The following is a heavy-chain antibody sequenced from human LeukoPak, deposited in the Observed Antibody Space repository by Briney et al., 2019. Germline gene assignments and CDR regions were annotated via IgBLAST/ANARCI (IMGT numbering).Heavy chain of an antibody. CDR1: GLTFSSYS. CDR2: ISSRSNYI. CDR3: VRDAYNILTAPYFDY. V-gene: IGHV3-21*06. D-gene: IGHD3-9*01. J-gene: IGHJ4*02. Sequence: GGSLRLSCAASGLTFSSYSMIWVRQAPGKGLEWVSSISSRSNYIYYADSVKGRFTISRDNAKNSLYLQMDSLRAEDTAVYYCVRDAYNILTAPYFDYWGQGTLVTVSS.